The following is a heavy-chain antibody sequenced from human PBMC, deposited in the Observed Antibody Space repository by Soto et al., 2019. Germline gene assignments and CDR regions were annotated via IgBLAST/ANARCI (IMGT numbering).Heavy chain of an antibody. Sequence: ASVKVSCKGFGYSFMKYGINWVRQAPGQGLEWVGWISPYSGYTHSAQKFHGRLTLTTGTAASTAYMELRILRSADTALYYCAREASVLIPAAQPSRFDSWGQGTLVTVSS. V-gene: IGHV1-18*01. J-gene: IGHJ4*02. CDR3: AREASVLIPAAQPSRFDS. D-gene: IGHD2-2*01. CDR2: ISPYSGYT. CDR1: GYSFMKYG.